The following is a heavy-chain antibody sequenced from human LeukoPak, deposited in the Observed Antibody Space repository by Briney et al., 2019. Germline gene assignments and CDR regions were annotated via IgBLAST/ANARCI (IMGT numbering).Heavy chain of an antibody. J-gene: IGHJ4*02. CDR1: GFTFSSYA. CDR3: AKAPDFDFWSGLATSFDY. D-gene: IGHD3-3*01. CDR2: ISGGGDNT. V-gene: IGHV3-23*01. Sequence: GGSLRLSSPVSGFTFSSYAMNWVRQAPGKGLEWVSTISGGGDNTYYADSVKGRFTISRDNSKNTLYLQMNSLRVDDTAIYYCAKAPDFDFWSGLATSFDYWGQGTLVTVSS.